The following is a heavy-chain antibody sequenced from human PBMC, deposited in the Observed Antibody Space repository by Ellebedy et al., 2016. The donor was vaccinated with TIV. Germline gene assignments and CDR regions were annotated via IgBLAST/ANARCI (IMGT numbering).Heavy chain of an antibody. D-gene: IGHD3-16*01. V-gene: IGHV3-23*01. J-gene: IGHJ4*02. CDR3: AKGTSSGFNYDRVGFEY. CDR1: GFTFSSFA. CDR2: MSAGGDNP. Sequence: GESLKLSCAASGFTFSSFAIHWVRQAPGKGLEWLSVMSAGGDNPYHADSVKGRFTISRDNAKNTLYLQMNRLRPEDTAVYYCAKGTSSGFNYDRVGFEYWGQGTLVTVSS.